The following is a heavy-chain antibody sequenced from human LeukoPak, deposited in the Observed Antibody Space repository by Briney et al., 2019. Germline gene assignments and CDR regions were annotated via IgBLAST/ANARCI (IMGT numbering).Heavy chain of an antibody. CDR1: GFSFSTYS. D-gene: IGHD7-27*01. J-gene: IGHJ4*02. Sequence: GGSLRLSCAASGFSFSTYSMGWVRQAPGKGLQWVSYISSGSSAIYYTDSVKGRFTITRDDAKNSVYLQMNSLRTEDTAVYYCGTGDPRFDYWGQGILVTVSS. CDR2: ISSGSSAI. V-gene: IGHV3-48*01. CDR3: GTGDPRFDY.